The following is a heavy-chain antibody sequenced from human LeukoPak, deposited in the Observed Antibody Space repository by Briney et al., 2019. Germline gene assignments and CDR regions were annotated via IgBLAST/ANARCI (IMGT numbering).Heavy chain of an antibody. CDR1: GFTFSSHA. V-gene: IGHV3-23*05. Sequence: PGGSLRLSCAASGFTFSSHAMSWVRQAPGKGLEWASLINESGTKTWYADSVKGRFTISRDNSKSTLYLQMNSLRAEDTAVYYCAKAGDSSGWFNDYWGQGTLVTVSS. CDR3: AKAGDSSGWFNDY. J-gene: IGHJ4*02. CDR2: INESGTKT. D-gene: IGHD6-19*01.